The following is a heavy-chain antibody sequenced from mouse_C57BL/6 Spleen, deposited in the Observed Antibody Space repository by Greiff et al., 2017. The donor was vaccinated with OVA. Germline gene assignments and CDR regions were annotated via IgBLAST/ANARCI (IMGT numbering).Heavy chain of an antibody. V-gene: IGHV1-22*01. CDR2: INPNNGGT. CDR1: GYTFTDYN. Sequence: EVQLQQSGPELVKPGASVKMSCKASGYTFTDYNMHWVKQSHGKSLEWIGYINPNNGGTSYNQKFKGKATLTVNKSSSTAYMELRSLTSEDSAVYYCASGTTVVAKGYFDVWGTGTTVTVSS. J-gene: IGHJ1*03. D-gene: IGHD1-1*01. CDR3: ASGTTVVAKGYFDV.